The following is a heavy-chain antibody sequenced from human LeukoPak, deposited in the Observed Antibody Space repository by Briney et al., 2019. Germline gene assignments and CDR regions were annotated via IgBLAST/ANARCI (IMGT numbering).Heavy chain of an antibody. CDR2: IYYSGST. V-gene: IGHV4-39*07. D-gene: IGHD3-9*01. CDR3: AREESDWSSLGYYYHYMDV. J-gene: IGHJ6*03. Sequence: PSETLSLTCTVSGGSISSSSYYWGWIRQPPGKGLEWIGSIYYSGSTYYNPSLKSRVTISVDASKNQFSLKLGSVTAADTAMYYCAREESDWSSLGYYYHYMDVWGKGTTVAISS. CDR1: GGSISSSSYY.